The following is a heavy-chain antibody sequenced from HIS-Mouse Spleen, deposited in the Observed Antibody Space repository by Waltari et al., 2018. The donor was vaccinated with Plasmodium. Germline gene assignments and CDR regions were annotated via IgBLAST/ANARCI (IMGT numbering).Heavy chain of an antibody. Sequence: QVQLVESGGGVVQPGRSLRLSCAASGFTFSSYGMHWVRQAPGKGLEWWAVISYDGSNKYYADSVKGRFTISRDNSKNTLYLQMNSLRAEDTAVYYCAKDRRSSSWYVDYWGQGTLVTVSS. V-gene: IGHV3-30*18. CDR2: ISYDGSNK. J-gene: IGHJ4*02. D-gene: IGHD6-13*01. CDR1: GFTFSSYG. CDR3: AKDRRSSSWYVDY.